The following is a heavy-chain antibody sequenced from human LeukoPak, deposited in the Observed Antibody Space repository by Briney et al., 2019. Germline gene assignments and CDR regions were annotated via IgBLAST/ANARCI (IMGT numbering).Heavy chain of an antibody. D-gene: IGHD3-22*01. V-gene: IGHV4-61*05. Sequence: SETLSLTCTVSGGSISSSSYYWGWIRQPPGKGLEWIGYIYYSGSTNYNPSLKSRVTISVDTSKNQFSLKLSSVTAADTAVYYCAGSSGYTFGSYYYYYGMDVWGQGTTVTVSS. CDR3: AGSSGYTFGSYYYYYGMDV. J-gene: IGHJ6*02. CDR2: IYYSGST. CDR1: GGSISSSSYY.